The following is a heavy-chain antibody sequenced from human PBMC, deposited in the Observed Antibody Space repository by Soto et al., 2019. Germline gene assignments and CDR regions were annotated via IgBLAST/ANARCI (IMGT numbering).Heavy chain of an antibody. Sequence: ASVKVSCKASGYTFTSYGISWVRQAPGQGLEWMGWISPNNGNTNYAQKFQGRVTMTRDTSISTAYMELSRLRSDDTAVYYCARTMIQLLYAFDIWGQGTMVTVSS. J-gene: IGHJ3*02. D-gene: IGHD5-18*01. CDR1: GYTFTSYG. CDR3: ARTMIQLLYAFDI. CDR2: ISPNNGNT. V-gene: IGHV1-18*01.